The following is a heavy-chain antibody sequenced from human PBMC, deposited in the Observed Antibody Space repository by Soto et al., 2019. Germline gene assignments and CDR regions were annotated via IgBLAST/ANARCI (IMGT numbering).Heavy chain of an antibody. Sequence: GGSLRLSCAASGGTFISYSMNWVRQATEKGLEWVSYISSSSSTIYYADSVKGRFTISRDNAKNSLYLQMNSLRDEDTAVYYCARESRFLEWLSLNWFDPWGQGTLVTVSS. CDR1: GGTFISYS. V-gene: IGHV3-48*02. CDR3: ARESRFLEWLSLNWFDP. J-gene: IGHJ5*02. D-gene: IGHD3-3*01. CDR2: ISSSSSTI.